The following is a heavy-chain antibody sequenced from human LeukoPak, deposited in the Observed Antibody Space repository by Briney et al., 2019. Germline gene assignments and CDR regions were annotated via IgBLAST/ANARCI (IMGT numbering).Heavy chain of an antibody. D-gene: IGHD3-22*01. J-gene: IGHJ4*02. CDR1: GGSFSGYY. Sequence: SETLSLTCAVYGGSFSGYYWSWIRQPPGKGLEWIGEINHSGSTNYNPSLKSRVTISVDTSKNQFSLKLSSVTAADTAVCYCARRGGTYYYDSSGYYRFDYWGQGTLVTVSS. CDR3: ARRGGTYYYDSSGYYRFDY. V-gene: IGHV4-34*01. CDR2: INHSGST.